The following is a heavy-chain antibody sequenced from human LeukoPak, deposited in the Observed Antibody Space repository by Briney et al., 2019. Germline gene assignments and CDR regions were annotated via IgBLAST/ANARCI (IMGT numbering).Heavy chain of an antibody. D-gene: IGHD3-10*01. V-gene: IGHV3-11*04. CDR2: ISSYGSTI. Sequence: GGSLRLSCAASGFAFSDYYMSWIRQAPGKGLECISSISSYGSTIHYADSVRGRFTISRDNSNNSLYLQMNSLRAEDTAVYYCAKSFYYCSGSFEEYFDHWGQGTLVTVSS. J-gene: IGHJ4*02. CDR3: AKSFYYCSGSFEEYFDH. CDR1: GFAFSDYY.